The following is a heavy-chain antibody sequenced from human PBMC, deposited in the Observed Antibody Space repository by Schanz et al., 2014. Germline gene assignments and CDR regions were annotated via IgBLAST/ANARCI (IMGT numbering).Heavy chain of an antibody. CDR1: GHPFTAYY. Sequence: QVQLVQSGAEVKKPGASVKVSCKASGHPFTAYYMHWVRQAPGQGLEWMGRINPNSGGTNYAENFQGRVTMTRDTSTSTVYLDLSSLRSEDTAVYYCARERPRKGDFDYWGQGTLVTVSS. D-gene: IGHD1-26*01. V-gene: IGHV1-2*06. J-gene: IGHJ4*02. CDR2: INPNSGGT. CDR3: ARERPRKGDFDY.